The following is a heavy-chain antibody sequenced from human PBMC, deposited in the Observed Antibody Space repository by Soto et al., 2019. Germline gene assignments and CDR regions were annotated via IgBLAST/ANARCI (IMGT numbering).Heavy chain of an antibody. J-gene: IGHJ4*02. D-gene: IGHD5-18*01. V-gene: IGHV3-74*01. CDR3: ARGANGYSYLAY. Sequence: EVQLVESGGGLVQPGGSLRLSCAASGFSLSDYWMHWVRQAPGEGLVWLSRITRDGSSTNYADSVKGRFTISRDNAKKTLNLQVNSLRGEATAVYYCARGANGYSYLAYWGKGTWSPSPQ. CDR2: ITRDGSST. CDR1: GFSLSDYW.